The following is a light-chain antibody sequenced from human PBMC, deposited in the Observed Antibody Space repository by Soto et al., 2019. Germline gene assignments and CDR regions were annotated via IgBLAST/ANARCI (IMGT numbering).Light chain of an antibody. CDR1: SSDVGGYNY. Sequence: QSALTQPASVSGSPGQSISISCTGTSSDVGGYNYVSWYQQHPGKAPELMIYDVTTRPSGVSNRFSGSKSGNTASLTISGLQAEDEGDYYCSSYTSSSTLIFGGGTKVTVL. J-gene: IGLJ2*01. V-gene: IGLV2-14*03. CDR2: DVT. CDR3: SSYTSSSTLI.